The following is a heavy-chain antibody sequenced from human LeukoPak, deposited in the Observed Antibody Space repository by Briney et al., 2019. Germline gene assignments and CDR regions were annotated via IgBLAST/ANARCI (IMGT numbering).Heavy chain of an antibody. J-gene: IGHJ4*02. V-gene: IGHV3-21*04. CDR1: GFTFSAYS. CDR2: ISSSSRYI. D-gene: IGHD3-10*01. CDR3: ARVYYGSGSPRHFDY. Sequence: GGSLRLSCAASGFTFSAYSMNWVRQAPGKGLERFSSISSSSRYIYYADSVKGRFTISRDNAKNSLYLQMSSLRAEDTAVYYCARVYYGSGSPRHFDYWGQGTLVTVSS.